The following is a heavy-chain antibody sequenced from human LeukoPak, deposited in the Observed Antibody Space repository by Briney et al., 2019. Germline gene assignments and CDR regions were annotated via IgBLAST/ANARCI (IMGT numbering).Heavy chain of an antibody. V-gene: IGHV3-11*01. CDR2: ISSSGSTI. J-gene: IGHJ3*02. D-gene: IGHD5-24*01. CDR3: AREMATAHDAFDI. Sequence: GALRLSRAGSGFTFRDFYMSWVRPAPGEGLEGGSYISSSGSTIYYADSVKGRFTISRDNAKNSLYLQMNSLRAEDTAVYYCAREMATAHDAFDIWGQGTMVTVSS. CDR1: GFTFRDFY.